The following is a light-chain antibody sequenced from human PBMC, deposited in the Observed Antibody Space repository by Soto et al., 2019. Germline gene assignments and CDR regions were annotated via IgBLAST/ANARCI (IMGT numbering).Light chain of an antibody. Sequence: QSALTQPPSASVAPGQRVTISCTGSSSNSGAGYDVHWYQQLPGTAPKLLIYGNSNRPSGVPDRFSGSKSGTSASLAITGIQAEDEADYYCQSYDSSLSGSNVFGTGTKVT. CDR2: GNS. CDR1: SSNSGAGYD. CDR3: QSYDSSLSGSNV. V-gene: IGLV1-40*01. J-gene: IGLJ1*01.